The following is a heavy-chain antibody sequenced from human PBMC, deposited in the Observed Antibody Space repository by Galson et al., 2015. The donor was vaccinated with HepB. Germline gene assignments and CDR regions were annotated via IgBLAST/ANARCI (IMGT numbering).Heavy chain of an antibody. V-gene: IGHV4-61*02. CDR2: IYTSGST. CDR1: GGSISSGSYY. Sequence: TLSLTCTVSGGSISSGSYYWSWIRQPAGKGLEWIGRIYTSGSTNYNPSLKSRVTMSVDTSKNQFSLKLSSVTAADTAVYYCARDLGDPDYYYYMDVWGKGTTVTVSS. J-gene: IGHJ6*03. CDR3: ARDLGDPDYYYYMDV.